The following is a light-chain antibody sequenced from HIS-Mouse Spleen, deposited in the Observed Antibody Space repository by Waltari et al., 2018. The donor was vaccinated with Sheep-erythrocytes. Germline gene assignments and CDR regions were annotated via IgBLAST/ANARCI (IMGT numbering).Light chain of an antibody. J-gene: IGKJ4*01. CDR3: QQRSNWLT. CDR2: DAS. CDR1: DVGGYNY. Sequence: TQPPSASGSPGQSVTISCTGTSSDVGGYNYVSWYQQKPGQAPRLLIYDASNRATGIPARFSGSVSGTDFTLTISSLEPEDFAVYYCQQRSNWLTFGGGTKVEIK. V-gene: IGKV3-11*01.